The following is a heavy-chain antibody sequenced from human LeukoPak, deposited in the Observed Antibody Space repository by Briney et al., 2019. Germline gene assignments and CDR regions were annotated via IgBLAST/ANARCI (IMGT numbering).Heavy chain of an antibody. D-gene: IGHD3-16*01. Sequence: GGSLRLSRAVSGFTFSNYWWSWVRQAPGKGLEWVANIKQDGSEKYYVDSVKGRFTISRDNAKNSLYLQMISLRAEDTAVFYCARASKLRLGGLWHKYFDYWGQGTLVTVSS. CDR1: GFTFSNYW. CDR2: IKQDGSEK. J-gene: IGHJ4*02. V-gene: IGHV3-7*01. CDR3: ARASKLRLGGLWHKYFDY.